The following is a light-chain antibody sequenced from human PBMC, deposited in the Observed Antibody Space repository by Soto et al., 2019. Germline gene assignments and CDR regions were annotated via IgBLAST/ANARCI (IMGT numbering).Light chain of an antibody. Sequence: QSVLTQPPSASGTPGQRVTISCSGSSSNIGTYNVTWYQQLPGTAPKLLIYDNNQRPSGVPDRFSGSKSGTSASLAISGLQSEDEADYYCAAWDDSLKDDLFGGGTQLTVL. CDR1: SSNIGTYN. J-gene: IGLJ7*01. V-gene: IGLV1-44*01. CDR2: DNN. CDR3: AAWDDSLKDDL.